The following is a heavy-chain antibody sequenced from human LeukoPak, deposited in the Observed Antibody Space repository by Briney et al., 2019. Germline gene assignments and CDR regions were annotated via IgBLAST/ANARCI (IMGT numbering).Heavy chain of an antibody. CDR3: AKGPQLNSGYHPDY. D-gene: IGHD3-22*01. J-gene: IGHJ4*02. Sequence: GGSLSLSCGASGFPFSSAAMTWVRQAPGQGLEWVSTITGSDDRTYYADSVKGRFTISRDYSTNTLHLQMNSLRTEDTAIYYCAKGPQLNSGYHPDYWGQGTLVTASS. V-gene: IGHV3-23*01. CDR2: ITGSDDRT. CDR1: GFPFSSAA.